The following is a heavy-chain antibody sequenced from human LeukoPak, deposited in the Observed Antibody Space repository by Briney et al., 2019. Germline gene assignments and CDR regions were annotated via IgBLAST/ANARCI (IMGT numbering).Heavy chain of an antibody. CDR1: GGSISSGSVY. J-gene: IGHJ4*02. Sequence: PSQTLSLTCTVSGGSISSGSVYWGWLRQPAGKGLEWIGRSYTSGSTNYNPSLNSRVTISVATSKNQFSLKLSSVTPADTAVYYCASGSYYFDYWGQGTLVTVSS. D-gene: IGHD2-2*03. CDR3: ASGSYYFDY. V-gene: IGHV4-61*02. CDR2: SYTSGST.